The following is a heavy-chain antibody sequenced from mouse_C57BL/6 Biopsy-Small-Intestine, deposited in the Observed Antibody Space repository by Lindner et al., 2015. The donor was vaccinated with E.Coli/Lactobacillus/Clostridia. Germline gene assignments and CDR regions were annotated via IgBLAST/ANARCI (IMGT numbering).Heavy chain of an antibody. CDR3: AKHASDYFEY. Sequence: VQLQESGPVLVAPSQSLSITCTVSGFSLSNSGVHWVRQPPGKGLEWLGVIWAGGSTNYNSALMSRLSISKDNSKSQVFLKMNSLQTDDTAMYYCAKHASDYFEYWGQGTTLTVSS. CDR2: IWAGGST. CDR1: GFSLSNSG. J-gene: IGHJ2*01. V-gene: IGHV2-9*01.